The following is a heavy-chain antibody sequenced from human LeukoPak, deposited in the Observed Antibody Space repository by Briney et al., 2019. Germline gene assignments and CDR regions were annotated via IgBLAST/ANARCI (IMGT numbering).Heavy chain of an antibody. Sequence: GGSLRLSCAASGFIFSSYAMDWVRQAPGKGMEWVSVISGRGGSIYYADSVKGRFTISKDNSKNTLYLQMNSLRAEDTAVYYCAKSGGTGDYYYIDYWGQGTLVTVSA. D-gene: IGHD3-10*01. CDR1: GFIFSSYA. V-gene: IGHV3-23*01. CDR2: ISGRGGSI. J-gene: IGHJ4*02. CDR3: AKSGGTGDYYYIDY.